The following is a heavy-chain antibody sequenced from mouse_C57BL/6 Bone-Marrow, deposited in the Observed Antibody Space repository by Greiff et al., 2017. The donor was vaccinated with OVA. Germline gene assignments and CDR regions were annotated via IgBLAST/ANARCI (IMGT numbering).Heavy chain of an antibody. CDR1: GFTFSSYA. D-gene: IGHD1-1*01. CDR3: AREGITTVVARYWYFDV. CDR2: ISDGGSYT. J-gene: IGHJ1*03. Sequence: DVMLVESGGGLVKPGGSLKLSCAASGFTFSSYAMSWVRQTPEKRLEWVATISDGGSYTYYPDNVKGRFTISRDNAKNNLYLQMSHLKSEDTAMYYCAREGITTVVARYWYFDVWGTGTTVTVSS. V-gene: IGHV5-4*01.